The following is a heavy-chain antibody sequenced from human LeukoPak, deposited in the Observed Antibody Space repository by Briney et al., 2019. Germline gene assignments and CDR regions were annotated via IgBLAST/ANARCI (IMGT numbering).Heavy chain of an antibody. D-gene: IGHD5-18*01. V-gene: IGHV3-48*03. CDR2: ISSSGSTI. J-gene: IGHJ4*02. CDR1: GFTFSSYE. Sequence: GGSLRLSCAASGFTFSSYEMNWVRQAPGKGLEWVSYISSSGSTIYYADSVKGRFTISRDNAKNSLYLQMISLRAEDTAVYYCARDKSGRNSYEFDYWGQGTLVTVSS. CDR3: ARDKSGRNSYEFDY.